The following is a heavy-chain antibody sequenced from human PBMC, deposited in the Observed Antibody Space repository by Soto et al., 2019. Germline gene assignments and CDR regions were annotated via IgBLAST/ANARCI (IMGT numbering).Heavy chain of an antibody. CDR1: GGSISSGYYY. CDR2: IYYSGNT. Sequence: SETLSLTCSVSGGSISSGYYYWSWIRQPPGKGLEWIGNIYYSGNTYYNPSLKSRLIISIDTSKNQFSLKVGSVTAADTAVYYCARVGGYYYDSSGAFDIWGQGTMVTVSS. D-gene: IGHD3-22*01. CDR3: ARVGGYYYDSSGAFDI. V-gene: IGHV4-30-4*01. J-gene: IGHJ3*02.